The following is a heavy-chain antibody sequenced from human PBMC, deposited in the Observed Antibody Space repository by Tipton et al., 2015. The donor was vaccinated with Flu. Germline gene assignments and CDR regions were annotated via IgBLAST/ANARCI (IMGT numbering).Heavy chain of an antibody. V-gene: IGHV3-9*01. D-gene: IGHD3-22*01. CDR2: ISWNSGRI. CDR1: GFTFDDYA. Sequence: SLRLSCAASGFTFDDYAMHWVRQAPGKGLEWVSGISWNSGRIGYVDSVKGRFTISRDNAKNSLYLQMNSLRAEDTALYYCAKDISDSSGYFYFDYWGQGTLVTVSS. J-gene: IGHJ4*02. CDR3: AKDISDSSGYFYFDY.